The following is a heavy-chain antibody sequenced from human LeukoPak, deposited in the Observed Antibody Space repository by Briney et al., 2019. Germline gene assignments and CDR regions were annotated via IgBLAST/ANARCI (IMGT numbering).Heavy chain of an antibody. D-gene: IGHD3-9*01. J-gene: IGHJ4*02. CDR3: TTDVAAPYYDILTGYSAKDY. V-gene: IGHV3-15*01. CDR1: GYSFTSYW. CDR2: IKSKTDGGTT. Sequence: GESLKISCKGSGYSFTSYWIGWVRQAPGKGLEWVGRIKSKTDGGTTDYAAPVKGRFTISRDDSKNTLYLQMNSLKTEDTAVYYCTTDVAAPYYDILTGYSAKDYWGQGTLVTVSS.